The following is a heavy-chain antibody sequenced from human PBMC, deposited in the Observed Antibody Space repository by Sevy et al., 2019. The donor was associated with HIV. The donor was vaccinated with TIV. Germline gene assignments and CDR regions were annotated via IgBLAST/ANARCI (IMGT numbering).Heavy chain of an antibody. CDR3: ARDVRGEGIRPGDLDY. J-gene: IGHJ4*02. CDR2: IWNDGSNK. D-gene: IGHD3-10*02. V-gene: IGHV3-33*01. CDR1: AFTFSNYG. Sequence: GGSLRLSCAASAFTFSNYGMQWVRQAPGKGLEWVALIWNDGSNKYYADSVKGRFTTSRDNSSSTLYLQMNSLRAEDTGVYYCARDVRGEGIRPGDLDYWGQGTLVTVSS.